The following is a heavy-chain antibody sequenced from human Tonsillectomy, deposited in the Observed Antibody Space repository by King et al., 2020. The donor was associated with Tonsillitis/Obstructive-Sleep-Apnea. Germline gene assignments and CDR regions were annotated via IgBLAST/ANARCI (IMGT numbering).Heavy chain of an antibody. CDR1: GCTVSNAG. CDR3: TTDSGDAIY. CDR2: IKSKSDGGTT. D-gene: IGHD2-21*02. V-gene: IGHV3-15*01. J-gene: IGHJ4*02. Sequence: VQLVESGGGLVKPGGSLRLSCAASGCTVSNAGMSWVSQAPGKGLEWVGRIKSKSDGGTTDYAAPVTGRFTISRDDSKNTLYLKMNSLKTEDTAVYYCTTDSGDAIYWGQGTLVTVSS.